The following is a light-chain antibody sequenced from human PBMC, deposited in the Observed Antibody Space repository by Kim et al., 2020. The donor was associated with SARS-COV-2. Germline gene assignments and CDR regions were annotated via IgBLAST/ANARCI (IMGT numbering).Light chain of an antibody. J-gene: IGKJ2*01. CDR1: QSVSSSY. CDR3: QLGT. Sequence: EIVLTQSPGTLSLSPGERATLSCRASQSVSSSYLAWYQQKPGQAPRLLIYGASSRATGIPDRFSGSGSGTDFTLTISRLEPEDFAVYYCQLGTFGQGTKLEI. CDR2: GAS. V-gene: IGKV3-20*01.